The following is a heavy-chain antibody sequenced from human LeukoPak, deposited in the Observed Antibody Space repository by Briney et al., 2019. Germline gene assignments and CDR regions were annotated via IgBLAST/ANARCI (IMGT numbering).Heavy chain of an antibody. V-gene: IGHV3-23*01. CDR3: AKGGSSWSRWDY. CDR1: GFTFSSYS. J-gene: IGHJ4*02. Sequence: GGSLRLSCAASGFTFSSYSMSWVRQAPGKGLEWVSTISGGGASTYYADSVQGRFTISRDNSKNTVYLQMNSLRDEGTAVYYCAKGGSSWSRWDYWGQGTLVTVSS. D-gene: IGHD6-13*01. CDR2: ISGGGAST.